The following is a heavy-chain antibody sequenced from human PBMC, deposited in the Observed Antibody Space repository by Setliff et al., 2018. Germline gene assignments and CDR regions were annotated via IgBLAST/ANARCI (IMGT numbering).Heavy chain of an antibody. Sequence: GASVKVSCKASGYNFKAYAISWVRQAPGQGLEWMGFISLYDGHTNYAQNFQGRLTVTTDTSTSTAYMELSSLRFDDTAVYYCARGNPAERYEYWGQGTRVTVSS. CDR1: GYNFKAYA. CDR2: ISLYDGHT. D-gene: IGHD5-12*01. V-gene: IGHV1-18*01. CDR3: ARGNPAERYEY. J-gene: IGHJ1*01.